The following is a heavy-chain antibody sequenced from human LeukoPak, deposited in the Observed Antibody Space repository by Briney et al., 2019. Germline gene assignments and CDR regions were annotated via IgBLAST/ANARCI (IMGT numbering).Heavy chain of an antibody. V-gene: IGHV3-13*01. CDR3: ARDLKSSDFDY. Sequence: GGSLRLSCAASGFTFSYYDMHWVRQVTGKSLEWVSGIGKDGSTYYPGSVKGRFTISRDNSKNTLYLQMNSLGAEDTAVYYCARDLKSSDFDYWGQGTLVTVSS. CDR1: GFTFSYYD. CDR2: IGKDGST. D-gene: IGHD6-25*01. J-gene: IGHJ4*02.